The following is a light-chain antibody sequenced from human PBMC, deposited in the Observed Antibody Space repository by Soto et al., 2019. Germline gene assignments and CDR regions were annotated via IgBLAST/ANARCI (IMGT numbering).Light chain of an antibody. Sequence: QSVLTQPPSASGSPGQSVTISCPGTSIDVGGYNYVSWYQQHPGKAPKLMIYEVSKRPSGVPDRFSGSKSGNTASLTVSGLQAEDEADYYCSSYAGSNGVFGTGTKVTVL. CDR3: SSYAGSNGV. CDR2: EVS. J-gene: IGLJ1*01. CDR1: SIDVGGYNY. V-gene: IGLV2-8*01.